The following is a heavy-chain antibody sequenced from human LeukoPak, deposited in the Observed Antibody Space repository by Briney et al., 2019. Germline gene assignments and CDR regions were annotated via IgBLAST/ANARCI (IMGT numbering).Heavy chain of an antibody. CDR3: ARRPRPSGDSSGYYYYFDY. CDR2: IYYSGST. J-gene: IGHJ4*02. V-gene: IGHV4-39*01. Sequence: SETLSLTCTVSGGSISSSSYYWGWIRQPPGKGLEWIGSIYYSGSTYYNPSLKSRVTISVDTSKNQFSLKLSSVTAADTAVYYCARRPRPSGDSSGYYYYFDYWGQGTLVTVSS. CDR1: GGSISSSSYY. D-gene: IGHD3-22*01.